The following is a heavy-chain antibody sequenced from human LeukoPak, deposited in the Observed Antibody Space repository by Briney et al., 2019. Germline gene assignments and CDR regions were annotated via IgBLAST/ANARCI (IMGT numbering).Heavy chain of an antibody. CDR2: VSPYNGDT. CDR3: ARDWVWSTGYDCFDV. CDR1: GYTFTTYG. Sequence: GASVKVSCKASGYTFTTYGISWVRQAPGQGLEWMEWVSPYNGDTNYAQKFQGRVTMTTGTSTSTVYMELTSLTSDDTAVYYCARDWVWSTGYDCFDVWGQGTLVTVSS. V-gene: IGHV1-18*01. J-gene: IGHJ4*02. D-gene: IGHD5-12*01.